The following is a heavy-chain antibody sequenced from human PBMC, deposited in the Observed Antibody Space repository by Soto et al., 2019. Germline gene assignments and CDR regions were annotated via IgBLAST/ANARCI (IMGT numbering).Heavy chain of an antibody. CDR1: GFTFRSDA. CDR2: ISYDGSNK. J-gene: IGHJ4*02. CDR3: ANAYGGDY. Sequence: QVQLVESGGSVVQPGRSLRLSCAASGFTFRSDAMHWVRQAPGKGLEWVAVISYDGSNKYYADSVKGRFTTSRDNSKNTLYLQMNSLRAEDTAVYYCANAYGGDYWGQGTLVTVSS. V-gene: IGHV3-30-3*01. D-gene: IGHD4-17*01.